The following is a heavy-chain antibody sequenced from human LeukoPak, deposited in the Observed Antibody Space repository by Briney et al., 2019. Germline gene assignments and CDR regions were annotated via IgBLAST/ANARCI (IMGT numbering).Heavy chain of an antibody. CDR2: IYTSGST. D-gene: IGHD2-2*01. CDR3: ASNQLLSPDAFDI. Sequence: SETLSLTCTVSGGSISSSSYYWGWIRQPPGKGLEWIGRIYTSGSTNYNPSLKSRVTMSVDTSKNQFSLKLNSVTAADTAVYYCASNQLLSPDAFDIWGQGTMVTVSS. CDR1: GGSISSSSYY. V-gene: IGHV4-39*07. J-gene: IGHJ3*02.